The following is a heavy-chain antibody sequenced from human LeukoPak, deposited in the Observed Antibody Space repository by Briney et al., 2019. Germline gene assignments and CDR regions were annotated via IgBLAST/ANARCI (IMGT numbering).Heavy chain of an antibody. CDR1: GFTFNSYT. D-gene: IGHD4-17*01. CDR2: ISSSRTYI. J-gene: IGHJ4*02. CDR3: ARDSDYGDYFDY. V-gene: IGHV3-21*01. Sequence: GGSLRLSCAASGFTFNSYTMNWIRQAPGKGLEWVSSISSSRTYIYYADSVKGRFTISRDNAKNSLYLQMNSLRAEDTAIYYCARDSDYGDYFDYWGRGTLVTVSS.